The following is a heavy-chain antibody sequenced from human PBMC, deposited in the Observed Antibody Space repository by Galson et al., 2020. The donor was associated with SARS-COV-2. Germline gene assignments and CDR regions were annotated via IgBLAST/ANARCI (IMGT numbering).Heavy chain of an antibody. D-gene: IGHD6-6*01. CDR3: ANHKRTSSFLTHFDC. CDR2: VNYSGST. Sequence: SETLSLTCIVSGVSISSSTYYWGWIRQPPGKGLEWIGSVNYSGSTYYNPSLKSRVTISVDTSKKQFSLKLSSVTAADTAVYFCANHKRTSSFLTHFDCWGQGTLVTVSS. J-gene: IGHJ4*02. V-gene: IGHV4-39*07. CDR1: GVSISSSTYY.